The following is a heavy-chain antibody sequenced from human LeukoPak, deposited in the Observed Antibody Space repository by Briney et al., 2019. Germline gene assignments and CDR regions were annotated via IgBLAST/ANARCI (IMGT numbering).Heavy chain of an antibody. J-gene: IGHJ4*02. D-gene: IGHD1-26*01. CDR2: IYTSGVT. CDR3: ARGPGAATKEGFDS. V-gene: IGHV4-4*07. CDR1: GDSISNIY. Sequence: PSETLSLTCTVSGDSISNIYWSWIRQPAGKGLEWIGRIYTSGVTDYNPSLKSRVHMSVDTSKKQFSLKMSSVTAADTAMYYCARGPGAATKEGFDSWGQGTLVTVSS.